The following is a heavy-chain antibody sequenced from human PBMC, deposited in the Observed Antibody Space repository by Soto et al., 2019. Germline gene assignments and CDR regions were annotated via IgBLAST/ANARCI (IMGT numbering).Heavy chain of an antibody. CDR2: ISSSSSTI. CDR3: AREEGDTAMVSVRWFDP. D-gene: IGHD5-18*01. CDR1: GFTFSSYS. J-gene: IGHJ5*02. Sequence: GGSLRLSCAASGFTFSSYSMNWVRQAPGKGLEWVSYISSSSSTIYYADSVKGRFTISRDNAKNSLYLQMNSLRAEDMAVYYCAREEGDTAMVSVRWFDPWGQGTLVTVSS. V-gene: IGHV3-48*04.